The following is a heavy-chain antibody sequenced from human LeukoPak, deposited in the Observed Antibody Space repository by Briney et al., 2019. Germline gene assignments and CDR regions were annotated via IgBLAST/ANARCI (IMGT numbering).Heavy chain of an antibody. D-gene: IGHD2-2*01. Sequence: GGSLRLSCAASGFTFSSYWMSWVRQVPGKGLEWVANIKQDGSEKYYVDSVKGRFTISRDNAKNSLYLQMNSLRAEDTAVYYCARDREVYCSSTSCYGWFDPWGQGTLVTVSS. V-gene: IGHV3-7*01. CDR3: ARDREVYCSSTSCYGWFDP. CDR1: GFTFSSYW. J-gene: IGHJ5*02. CDR2: IKQDGSEK.